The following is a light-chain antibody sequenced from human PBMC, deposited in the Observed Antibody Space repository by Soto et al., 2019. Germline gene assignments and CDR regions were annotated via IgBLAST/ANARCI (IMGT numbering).Light chain of an antibody. CDR1: QSISSSY. V-gene: IGKV3-20*01. Sequence: EIVLTQSPGTLSLSPGERATLSCRASQSISSSYLAWYQQKPGQAPRLLIYGASSRATDIPDRFSGSGSGTDFTLTISRLEPEDFAVYYCQQYGISPWTFGQGTKVDIK. CDR2: GAS. J-gene: IGKJ1*01. CDR3: QQYGISPWT.